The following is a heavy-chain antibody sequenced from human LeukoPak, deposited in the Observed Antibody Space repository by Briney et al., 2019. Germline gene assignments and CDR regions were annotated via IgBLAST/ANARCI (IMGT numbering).Heavy chain of an antibody. D-gene: IGHD5-18*01. CDR1: GGSISSSSYY. Sequence: SETLSLTCTVSGGSISSSSYYWGWIRQAPGKGLEWIGSFYYSGSTYYNPSLKSRVTISVDTSKNQLSLKLSSVTAADTAVYYCARHDVAMVPDFWGQGTLVTVSS. V-gene: IGHV4-39*01. CDR3: ARHDVAMVPDF. CDR2: FYYSGST. J-gene: IGHJ4*02.